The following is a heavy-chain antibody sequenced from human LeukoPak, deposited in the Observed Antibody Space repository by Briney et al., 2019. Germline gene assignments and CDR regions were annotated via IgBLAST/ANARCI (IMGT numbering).Heavy chain of an antibody. V-gene: IGHV4-34*01. D-gene: IGHD2-15*01. CDR2: INHSGST. CDR3: ARGPPEVVAAAVRYFEY. Sequence: SETLSLTCAVYGGSFSGYYWRWIRQPPGKGLEWIGEINHSGSTKYNPSLKSRVTISVDTSKNQFSLKLNSVTAADTAVYYCARGPPEVVAAAVRYFEYWGQGTLVTVSS. CDR1: GGSFSGYY. J-gene: IGHJ4*02.